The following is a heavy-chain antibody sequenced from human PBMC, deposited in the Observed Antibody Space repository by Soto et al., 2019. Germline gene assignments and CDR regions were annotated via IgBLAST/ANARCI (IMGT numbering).Heavy chain of an antibody. CDR1: NGTISSSSW. V-gene: IGHV4-4*02. Sequence: SLTKPLTSAVSNGTISSSSWRSWVNKNPGKGLEWIGEIYHSGSTNYNPSLKSRVTISVDKSKNQFSLKLSSVTAADTAVYYCARDAFSRYCSSTSCYFYSYWGQGTLVTVSS. D-gene: IGHD2-2*01. J-gene: IGHJ4*02. CDR2: IYHSGST. CDR3: ARDAFSRYCSSTSCYFYSY.